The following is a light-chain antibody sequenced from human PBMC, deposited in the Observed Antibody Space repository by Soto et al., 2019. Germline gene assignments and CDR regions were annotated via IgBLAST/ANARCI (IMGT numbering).Light chain of an antibody. CDR3: QQIYAAPVT. V-gene: IGKV1-39*01. CDR2: GTS. Sequence: DFQMTPSPSSLSASVGDRVTITCRASQTIHNCLNWYQQKPGKAPKLLIYGTSNLQSGVPSRFSGSESGTDFILTISSLQPEDVATYYCQQIYAAPVTFGQGTKVEIK. CDR1: QTIHNC. J-gene: IGKJ1*01.